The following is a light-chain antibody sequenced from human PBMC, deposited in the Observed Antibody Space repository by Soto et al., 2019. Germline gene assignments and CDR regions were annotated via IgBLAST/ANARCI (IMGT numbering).Light chain of an antibody. CDR2: AAS. Sequence: DIQMTQSPSSLSPSVGDRVTISCRASQSIASSLHWYQQKSGKAPKLLISAASSLQSGVPSRFSGSGSGTDFTLTISSLQPEDFATYYCQQSYSLPRTFGQGTKVEIK. CDR1: QSIASS. V-gene: IGKV1-39*01. CDR3: QQSYSLPRT. J-gene: IGKJ1*01.